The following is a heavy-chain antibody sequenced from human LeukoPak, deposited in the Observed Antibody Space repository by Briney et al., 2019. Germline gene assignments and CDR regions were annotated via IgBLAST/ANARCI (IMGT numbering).Heavy chain of an antibody. CDR2: IYYSRST. Sequence: SETLSLTCTVSGGSISSYYWSWIRQPPGKGLEWIGYIYYSRSTNYNPSLKSRVTISVDTSKNQFSLKLSSVTAADTAVYYCARGVSTGYYYYYYYMDVWGKGTTVTISS. CDR3: ARGVSTGYYYYYYYMDV. J-gene: IGHJ6*03. V-gene: IGHV4-59*01. D-gene: IGHD3-22*01. CDR1: GGSISSYY.